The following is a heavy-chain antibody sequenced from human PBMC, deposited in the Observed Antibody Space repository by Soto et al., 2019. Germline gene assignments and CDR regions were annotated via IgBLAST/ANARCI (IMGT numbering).Heavy chain of an antibody. CDR3: ARVPSAGYCSSTSCYGGYYYYGMDV. CDR1: GGTFSSYA. V-gene: IGHV1-69*13. D-gene: IGHD2-2*01. J-gene: IGHJ6*02. CDR2: IIPIFGTA. Sequence: SVKVSCKASGGTFSSYAISWVRQAPGQGLEWMGGIIPIFGTANYAQKFQGRVTITADESTSTAYMELSTLRSEDTAVYYCARVPSAGYCSSTSCYGGYYYYGMDVWGQGTTVTVSS.